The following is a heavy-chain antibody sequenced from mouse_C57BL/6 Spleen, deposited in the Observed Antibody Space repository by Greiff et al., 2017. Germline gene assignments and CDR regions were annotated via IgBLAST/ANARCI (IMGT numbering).Heavy chain of an antibody. D-gene: IGHD2-5*01. CDR2: IDPETGGT. CDR3: TEGAYYSNYKFAY. J-gene: IGHJ3*01. V-gene: IGHV1-15*01. CDR1: GYTFTDYE. Sequence: QVQLQQSGAELVRPGASVTLSCKASGYTFTDYEMHWVKQTPVHGLEWIGAIDPETGGTAYNQKFKGKAILTADKSSSTAYMALRSLPSEDSAVYYCTEGAYYSNYKFAYWGQGTLVTVSA.